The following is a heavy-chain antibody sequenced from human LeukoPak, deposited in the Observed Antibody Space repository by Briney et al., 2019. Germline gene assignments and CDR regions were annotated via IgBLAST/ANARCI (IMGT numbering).Heavy chain of an antibody. CDR3: AKAAPSTVVTGGYFDY. CDR1: GFNFNIYA. CDR2: ISGSGDTT. J-gene: IGHJ4*02. D-gene: IGHD4-23*01. V-gene: IGHV3-23*01. Sequence: GGSLRLSCAASGFNFNIYAMSWVRQAPGKGLEWVSAISGSGDTTYYADSVKGRFTISRDNSKNTLYLQLNSLRAEDTAVCYCAKAAPSTVVTGGYFDYWGQGTLVTVSS.